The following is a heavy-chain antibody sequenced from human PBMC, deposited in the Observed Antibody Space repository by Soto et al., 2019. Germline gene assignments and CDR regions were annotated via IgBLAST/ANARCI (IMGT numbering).Heavy chain of an antibody. CDR1: GFTFSSYD. J-gene: IGHJ4*02. Sequence: VGSLRLSCAASGFTFSSYDMHWVRQATGKGLEWVSAIGTAGDTYYPGSVKGRFTISRENAKNSLYLQMNSLRAGDTAVYYCARAPNRKEPYDSSGYYYDYWGQGTLVTVSS. CDR2: IGTAGDT. CDR3: ARAPNRKEPYDSSGYYYDY. D-gene: IGHD3-22*01. V-gene: IGHV3-13*01.